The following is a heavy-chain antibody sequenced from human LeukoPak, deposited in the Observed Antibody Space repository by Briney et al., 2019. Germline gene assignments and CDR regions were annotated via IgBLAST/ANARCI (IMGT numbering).Heavy chain of an antibody. CDR3: ARHSYCGGDCYFDY. CDR2: IYCSGST. J-gene: IGHJ4*02. V-gene: IGHV4-39*01. Sequence: SETLSLTCTVSGGSISSSSYYWGWIRQPPGKGLEWIGSIYCSGSTYYNPSLKSRVTISVDTSKNQFSLKLSSVTAADTAVYYCARHSYCGGDCYFDYWGQGTLVTVSS. CDR1: GGSISSSSYY. D-gene: IGHD2-21*02.